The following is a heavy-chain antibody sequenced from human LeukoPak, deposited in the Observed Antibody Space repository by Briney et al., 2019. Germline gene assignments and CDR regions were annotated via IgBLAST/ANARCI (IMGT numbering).Heavy chain of an antibody. D-gene: IGHD4-17*01. V-gene: IGHV3-23*01. CDR1: GFTFSSYA. CDR3: AKDPLYGDYAEYFQH. J-gene: IGHJ1*01. CDR2: ISGSGGST. Sequence: GGSLRLSCAASGFTFSSYAMSWVRQAPGKGLESVSAISGSGGSTYYADSVKGRFTISRDNSKNTLYLQMNSLRAEDTAVYYCAKDPLYGDYAEYFQHWGQGTLVTVSS.